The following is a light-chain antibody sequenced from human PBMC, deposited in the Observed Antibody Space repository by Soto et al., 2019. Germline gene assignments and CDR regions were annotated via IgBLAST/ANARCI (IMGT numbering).Light chain of an antibody. J-gene: IGKJ4*01. CDR2: DTS. CDR1: HSVTSY. CDR3: QQRSHWPPISA. Sequence: EIVISQSPSTLSVSQGERATLSCRGSHSVTSYFAWYQHKPCQAPRLLIYDTSNRAIGIPARFSGSGSGTDFTLTITSLEPEDSAVYYCQQRSHWPPISAFGGGTKVDIK. V-gene: IGKV3-11*01.